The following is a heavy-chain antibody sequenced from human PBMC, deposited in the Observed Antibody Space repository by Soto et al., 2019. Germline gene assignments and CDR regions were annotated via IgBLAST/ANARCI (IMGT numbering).Heavy chain of an antibody. J-gene: IGHJ6*03. V-gene: IGHV3-23*01. D-gene: IGHD1-20*01. CDR3: AITVGHYYQYSYSSG. CDR1: GFTFSSYA. Sequence: EVQLLESGGGLVQPGGSLRLSCAASGFTFSSYAMNWFRQAPGKGLEWVSSIISGGGNTNSADSVKGRFTISRDNSKNTLYLPMNSLRAADTAVYYCAITVGHYYQYSYSSGWGKGTTVAVS. CDR2: IISGGGNT.